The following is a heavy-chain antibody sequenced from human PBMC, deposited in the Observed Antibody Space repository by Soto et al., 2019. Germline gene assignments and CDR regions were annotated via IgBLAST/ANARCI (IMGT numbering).Heavy chain of an antibody. J-gene: IGHJ4*02. CDR1: GGSISSGDYY. CDR3: ARYSYYYDSSGYRPLDY. D-gene: IGHD3-22*01. Sequence: QVQLQESGPGLVKPSQTLSLTCTVSGGSISSGDYYWSWIRQPPGKGLEWIGYIYYSGSTYYNPSLKSRVTISVDTSKNQFSLQLSSVTAADTAVYYCARYSYYYDSSGYRPLDYWGQGTLVTVSS. CDR2: IYYSGST. V-gene: IGHV4-30-4*01.